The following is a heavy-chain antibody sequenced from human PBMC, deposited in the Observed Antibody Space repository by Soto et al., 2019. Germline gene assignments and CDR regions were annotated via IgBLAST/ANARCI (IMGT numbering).Heavy chain of an antibody. CDR1: GFTFNSYA. Sequence: GGSLRLSCSASGFTFNSYAMHWVRQAPGKGLEFVSAISSYGADTYYADSVKGRFAISRDNSKNTLYLQMSSLRAEDTALYYWGKEGYMRRDWYGQFDSWGQGDLVTVSS. CDR3: GKEGYMRRDWYGQFDS. CDR2: ISSYGADT. J-gene: IGHJ4*02. V-gene: IGHV3-64D*06. D-gene: IGHD6-19*01.